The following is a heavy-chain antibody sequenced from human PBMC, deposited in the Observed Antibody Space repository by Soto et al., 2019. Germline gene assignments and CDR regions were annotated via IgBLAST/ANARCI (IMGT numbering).Heavy chain of an antibody. Sequence: EVQLVESGGGLVQPGGSLRLSCAASGFTVSSKYMSWVRQAPGKGLEWVSLIQSGGTTYYADSVKGRFTISRDSSENTLHLQMDSLRAEDTAVYYCARDDVLCDGGTCYGVSMDVWGQGTTVTVSS. J-gene: IGHJ6*02. CDR3: ARDDVLCDGGTCYGVSMDV. CDR2: IQSGGTT. D-gene: IGHD2-15*01. V-gene: IGHV3-66*01. CDR1: GFTVSSKY.